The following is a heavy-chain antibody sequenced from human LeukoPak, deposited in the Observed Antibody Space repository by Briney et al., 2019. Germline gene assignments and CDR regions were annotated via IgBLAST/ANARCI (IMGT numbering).Heavy chain of an antibody. V-gene: IGHV1-46*01. CDR1: GYTFTSYY. J-gene: IGHJ4*02. Sequence: ASVKVSCKASGYTFTSYYMHWVRQAPGQGLEWMGIINPSGGSTSYAQKFQGRVTITADESTSTAYMELSSLRSEDTAVYYCARDSRYCSGGSCYPGKPFDYWGQGTLVTVSS. CDR2: INPSGGST. D-gene: IGHD2-15*01. CDR3: ARDSRYCSGGSCYPGKPFDY.